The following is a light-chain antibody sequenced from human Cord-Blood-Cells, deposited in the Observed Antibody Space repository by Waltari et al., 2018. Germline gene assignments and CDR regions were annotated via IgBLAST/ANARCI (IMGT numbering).Light chain of an antibody. CDR1: SSDVGSYNL. CDR2: EGS. Sequence: QSALTQPASVSGSPGQSITLSCTVTSSDVGSYNLVSWYQQHPGKAPKLMLYEGSKRPSGVSNRFSGSKSGNTASLTISGLQAEDEADYYCCSYAGSSTWVFGGGTKLTVL. V-gene: IGLV2-23*01. CDR3: CSYAGSSTWV. J-gene: IGLJ3*02.